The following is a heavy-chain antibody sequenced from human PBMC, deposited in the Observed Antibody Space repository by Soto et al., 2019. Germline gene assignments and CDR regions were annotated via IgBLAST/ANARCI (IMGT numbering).Heavy chain of an antibody. CDR2: ISYDGSNK. J-gene: IGHJ5*02. CDR3: ARDSEGAYSSSSFDP. V-gene: IGHV3-30-3*01. D-gene: IGHD6-13*01. CDR1: GFTFSSYA. Sequence: QVQLVESGGGVVQPWRSLRLSCAASGFTFSSYAMHWVRQAPGKGLEWVAVISYDGSNKYYADSVKGRFTISRDNSKNTLYLQMNSLRAEDTAVYYCARDSEGAYSSSSFDPWGQGTLVTVSS.